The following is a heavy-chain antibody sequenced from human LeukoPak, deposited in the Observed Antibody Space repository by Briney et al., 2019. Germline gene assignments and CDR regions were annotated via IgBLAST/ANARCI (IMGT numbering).Heavy chain of an antibody. Sequence: SETLSLTCTVSGGSISSYYWSWIRQPPGKGLEWIRYIYYSGSTNYNPSLKSRVTISVDTSKNQFSLKLSSVTAADTAVYYCAREDSVPTMKTPTFFDYWGQGTLVTVSS. J-gene: IGHJ4*02. CDR3: AREDSVPTMKTPTFFDY. V-gene: IGHV4-59*01. D-gene: IGHD2-15*01. CDR1: GGSISSYY. CDR2: IYYSGST.